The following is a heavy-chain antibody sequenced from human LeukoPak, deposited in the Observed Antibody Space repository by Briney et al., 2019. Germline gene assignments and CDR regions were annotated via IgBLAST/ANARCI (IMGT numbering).Heavy chain of an antibody. D-gene: IGHD2-15*01. J-gene: IGHJ1*01. CDR2: ISYDGSSK. V-gene: IGHV3-30-3*01. CDR3: ARDVSDIVVVVAATLTYFQH. Sequence: GRSLRLSCAASGFTFSSYAMHWVRQAPGKGLEWVAVISYDGSSKYYADSVKGRFTISRDNSKNTLYLQMNSLRAEDTAVYYCARDVSDIVVVVAATLTYFQHWGQGTLVTVSS. CDR1: GFTFSSYA.